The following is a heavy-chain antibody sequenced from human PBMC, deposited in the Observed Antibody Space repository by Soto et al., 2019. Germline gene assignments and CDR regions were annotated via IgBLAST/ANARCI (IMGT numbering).Heavy chain of an antibody. D-gene: IGHD6-19*01. Sequence: SETLSLTCAVYGGSFSGYYWTWIRQPPGKGLEWIGEINHSGSTNYNPSLKSRVTISMDMSKNQFSLKLSSVTAADTAVYYCARGRGVEVVWGQGTLVTVSS. CDR3: ARGRGVEVV. V-gene: IGHV4-34*01. CDR2: INHSGST. CDR1: GGSFSGYY. J-gene: IGHJ4*02.